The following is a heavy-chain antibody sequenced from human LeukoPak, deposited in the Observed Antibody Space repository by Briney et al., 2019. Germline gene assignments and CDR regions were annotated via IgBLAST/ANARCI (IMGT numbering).Heavy chain of an antibody. V-gene: IGHV4-30-4*01. J-gene: IGHJ4*02. CDR2: IYYSGST. Sequence: SQTLSLTCTVSGGSISSGDYYWSWIRQPPGKGLEWIGYIYYSGSTYYNPSLKSRVTISVDTSKNQFSLKLSSVTAADTAVYYCARERGGGSSSWFLDYWGQGTLVTVSS. D-gene: IGHD6-13*01. CDR3: ARERGGGSSSWFLDY. CDR1: GGSISSGDYY.